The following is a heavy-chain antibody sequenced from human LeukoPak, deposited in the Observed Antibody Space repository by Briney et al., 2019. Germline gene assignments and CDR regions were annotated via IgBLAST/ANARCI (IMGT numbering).Heavy chain of an antibody. CDR2: ISRSSSSI. CDR3: AREGVRVSDAFDI. J-gene: IGHJ3*02. D-gene: IGHD3-10*01. V-gene: IGHV3-48*02. CDR1: GFTFSTYS. Sequence: GGSLRLSCAASGFTFSTYSMNWVRQAPGKGLEWVSYISRSSSSIYYADSVKGRFTISRDNAKNSLYLQMNSLRDGDTAVYYCAREGVRVSDAFDIWGQGTMVTVSS.